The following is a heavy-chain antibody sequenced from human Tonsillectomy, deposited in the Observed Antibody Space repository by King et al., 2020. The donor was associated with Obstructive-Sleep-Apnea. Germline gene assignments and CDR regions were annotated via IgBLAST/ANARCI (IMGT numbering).Heavy chain of an antibody. V-gene: IGHV1-69*01. D-gene: IGHD1-1*01. Sequence: VQLVESGAEVKKPGSSVKVSCKASGGTFSSYAISWVRQAPGQGLEWMGGIIPIFGTANYAQKFQGRVTITADESTSTAYMELSSLRSEDTAVYYSASLPNGYNWNDGRYYFDYWGQGTLVTVSS. CDR3: ASLPNGYNWNDGRYYFDY. CDR1: GGTFSSYA. CDR2: IIPIFGTA. J-gene: IGHJ4*02.